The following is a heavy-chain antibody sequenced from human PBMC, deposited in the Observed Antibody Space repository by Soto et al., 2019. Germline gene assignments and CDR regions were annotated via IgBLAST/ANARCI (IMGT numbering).Heavy chain of an antibody. Sequence: SETLSLTCTVSGGSINNYDWTWLRQSPGKGLEWIGYIYYSGNTLYNPSLKSRVSMSVDTSKSQFSLRLSSVTAADTAVYYCAGEIRSGWRFDYWGQGILVTVSS. J-gene: IGHJ4*02. CDR1: GGSINNYD. D-gene: IGHD6-19*01. CDR3: AGEIRSGWRFDY. V-gene: IGHV4-59*01. CDR2: IYYSGNT.